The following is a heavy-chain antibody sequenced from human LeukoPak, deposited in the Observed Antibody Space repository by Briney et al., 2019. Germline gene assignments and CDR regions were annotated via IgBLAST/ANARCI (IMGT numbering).Heavy chain of an antibody. CDR1: GYSFATNW. V-gene: IGHV5-51*01. CDR2: IYPGDSNT. D-gene: IGHD4-17*01. CDR3: ARQCGDYVCGWDY. J-gene: IGHJ4*02. Sequence: GESLKISCRGSGYSFATNWIGWVRQRPGKGPEWMGIIYPGDSNTKYDPSFQGQVIISVDKSISTAYLQWSSLKASDTANCARQCGDYVCGWDYWGQGTLVTVSS.